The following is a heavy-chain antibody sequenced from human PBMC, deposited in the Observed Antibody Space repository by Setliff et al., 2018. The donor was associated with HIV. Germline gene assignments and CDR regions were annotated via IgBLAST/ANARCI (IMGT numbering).Heavy chain of an antibody. CDR2: INPGNGDT. D-gene: IGHD2-2*01. V-gene: IGHV1-3*01. J-gene: IGHJ6*02. CDR1: GYIFTSYV. Sequence: GASVKVSCKVSGYIFTSYVIHWVRQAPGQRLEWMGWINPGNGDTNYSQKFQERVTITRDTSASTAYMELSSLKSEDTAVYYCARGGVCTSTSCGGNYYYGMDVWGQGTTVTVSS. CDR3: ARGGVCTSTSCGGNYYYGMDV.